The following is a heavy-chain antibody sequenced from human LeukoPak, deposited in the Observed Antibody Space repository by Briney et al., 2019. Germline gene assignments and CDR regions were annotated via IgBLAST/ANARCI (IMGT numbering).Heavy chain of an antibody. J-gene: IGHJ4*02. CDR3: ARDRSGSYRQPLGY. D-gene: IGHD3-10*01. CDR1: GYTFTGYY. CDR2: INPNSGGT. V-gene: IGHV1-2*02. Sequence: ASVKVSCKASGYTFTGYYLHWVRQAPGQGLEWMGWINPNSGGTNSAQKFQGRVTMTRDTSISTAYMDLSRLRSDDTAVYYCARDRSGSYRQPLGYWGQGTLVTVSS.